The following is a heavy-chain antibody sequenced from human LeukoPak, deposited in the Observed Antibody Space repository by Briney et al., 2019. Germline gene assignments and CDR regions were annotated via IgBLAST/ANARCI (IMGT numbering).Heavy chain of an antibody. CDR2: IYYSGST. V-gene: IGHV4-59*01. CDR3: ARVHESIDY. CDR1: GGSISSYY. Sequence: SETLSLTCTVSGGSISSYYWSWIRQPPGKGLEWIGYIYYSGSTNYNPSLKSRVTISVDTSKNQFSLKLSSVTAADAAVYYCARVHESIDYWGQGTLVTVSS. D-gene: IGHD6-6*01. J-gene: IGHJ4*02.